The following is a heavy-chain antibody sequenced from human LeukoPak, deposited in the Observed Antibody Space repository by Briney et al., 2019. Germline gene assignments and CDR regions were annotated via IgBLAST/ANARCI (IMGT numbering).Heavy chain of an antibody. V-gene: IGHV3-30*03. CDR1: GFTFGSYD. CDR3: VRTYESYSFDY. J-gene: IGHJ4*02. CDR2: ISYDRTT. Sequence: GGSLRLSCAASGFTFGSYDMHWVRQTPGRGLEWVAFISYDRTTNYADSVKGRFSISRDNSQSTLYLQIDSLRPEDTARYYCVRTYESYSFDYWGQGTQVTVSS. D-gene: IGHD3-22*01.